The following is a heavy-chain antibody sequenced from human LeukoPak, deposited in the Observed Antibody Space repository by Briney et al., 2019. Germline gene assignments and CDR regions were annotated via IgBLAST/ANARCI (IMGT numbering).Heavy chain of an antibody. CDR2: MNPNSGNT. V-gene: IGHV1-8*03. J-gene: IGHJ4*02. D-gene: IGHD6-13*01. CDR3: ARGRGSSWPGNY. Sequence: ASVKVSCKASGYTFTIYDINWVRQATGQGLEWMGWMNPNSGNTGYAQKFQGRVTITRNTSISTAYMELSRLTSEDTAVYYCARGRGSSWPGNYWGQGTLVTVSS. CDR1: GYTFTIYD.